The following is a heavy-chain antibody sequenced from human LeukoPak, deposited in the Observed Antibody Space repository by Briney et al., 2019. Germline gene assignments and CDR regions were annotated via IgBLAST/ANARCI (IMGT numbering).Heavy chain of an antibody. V-gene: IGHV1-18*01. CDR3: ARGGITGTTRGPTRLNDAFDI. D-gene: IGHD1-20*01. Sequence: GASVKVSCKASGYTFTNYGVSWVRQAPGQGLEWMGWISTYSGNTNYAQNLQGRVTMTTDTSTSTAYMELRSLRSDDTAVYYCARGGITGTTRGPTRLNDAFDIWGQGTMVTVSS. CDR2: ISTYSGNT. J-gene: IGHJ3*02. CDR1: GYTFTNYG.